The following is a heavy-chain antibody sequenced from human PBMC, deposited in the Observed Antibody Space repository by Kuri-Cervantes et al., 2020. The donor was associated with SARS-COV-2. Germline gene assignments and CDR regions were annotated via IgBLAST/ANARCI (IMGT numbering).Heavy chain of an antibody. V-gene: IGHV1-46*01. CDR2: INPSGGST. J-gene: IGHJ4*02. CDR3: ARDPHGSDY. Sequence: GESLKISCAASGYTFTSYYMHWVRQAPGQGLEWMGIINPSGGSTSYAQKFQGRVTMTRDTSTSTAYMELSSLRSEDTAVYYCARDPHGSDYWGQGTLVTVSS. CDR1: GYTFTSYY.